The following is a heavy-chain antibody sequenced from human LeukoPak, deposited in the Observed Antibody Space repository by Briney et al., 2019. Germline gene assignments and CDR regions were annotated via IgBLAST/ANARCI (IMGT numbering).Heavy chain of an antibody. V-gene: IGHV4-39*07. CDR2: IYSSGST. D-gene: IGHD3-10*01. CDR3: ARDGYGSGSYYHFDY. CDR1: GDSISSSPFY. J-gene: IGHJ4*02. Sequence: SETLSLTCTVSGDSISSSPFYWGWIRQPPGKGLEWIGSIYSSGSTYYNPSLKSRVTISVDTSKNQFSLKLSSVTAADTAVYYCARDGYGSGSYYHFDYWGQGTLVTVSS.